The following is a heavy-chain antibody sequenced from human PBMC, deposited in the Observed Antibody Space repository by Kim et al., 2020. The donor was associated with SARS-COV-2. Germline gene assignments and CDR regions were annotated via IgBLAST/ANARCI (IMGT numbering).Heavy chain of an antibody. J-gene: IGHJ4*02. D-gene: IGHD3-10*01. CDR2: ISYDGSNK. V-gene: IGHV3-30-3*01. CDR1: GFTFSDYP. Sequence: GGSLRLSCVASGFTFSDYPMHWVRQAPGKGLEWVAIISYDGSNKYYADSVKGRFTIPRDNSKNTLYEKLNSLRPEDTAGYYCARLAMVAEFDYWGQGTLATVSS. CDR3: ARLAMVAEFDY.